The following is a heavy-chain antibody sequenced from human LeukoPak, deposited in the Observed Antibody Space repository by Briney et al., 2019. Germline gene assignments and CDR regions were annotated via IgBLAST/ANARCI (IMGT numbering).Heavy chain of an antibody. Sequence: SQTLSLTCAVSGGSISSGGYSWSWIRQPPGKGLEWIGYIYHSGSTYYNPSLKSRVTISVDGSKNQFSLKLSSVTAADTAVYYCAREGLRGGFFDYWGQGTLVTVSS. D-gene: IGHD5-12*01. CDR2: IYHSGST. J-gene: IGHJ4*02. CDR1: GGSISSGGYS. V-gene: IGHV4-30-2*01. CDR3: AREGLRGGFFDY.